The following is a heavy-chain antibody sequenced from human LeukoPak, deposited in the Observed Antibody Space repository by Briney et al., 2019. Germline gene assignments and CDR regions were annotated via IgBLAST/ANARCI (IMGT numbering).Heavy chain of an antibody. J-gene: IGHJ4*02. CDR1: GYTFSSYG. Sequence: ASVKVSCKASGYTFSSYGITWVRQAPGQGLEWMGWISAHSGNTNFAQNLQGRVTMTTDTSTSTAYMELRSLRSDDTAVYYCARGHSAIFGVVTSDCWGQGTLVTVSS. CDR2: ISAHSGNT. D-gene: IGHD3-3*01. CDR3: ARGHSAIFGVVTSDC. V-gene: IGHV1-18*01.